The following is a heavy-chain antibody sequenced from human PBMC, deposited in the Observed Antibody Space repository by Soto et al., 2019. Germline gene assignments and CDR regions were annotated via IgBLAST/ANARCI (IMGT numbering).Heavy chain of an antibody. CDR3: ARGYDFWSGYYYPYGMDV. J-gene: IGHJ6*02. D-gene: IGHD3-3*01. CDR2: ISYDGSNK. Sequence: PGGSMRLSCAASGFTFSSYSMHWVRQDPGKGLEWVAVISYDGSNKNHADTVKGRFTISRDNSKNTLYLQMNSLRAEDTAVYYCARGYDFWSGYYYPYGMDVWGQATTVTVS. V-gene: IGHV3-30-3*01. CDR1: GFTFSSYS.